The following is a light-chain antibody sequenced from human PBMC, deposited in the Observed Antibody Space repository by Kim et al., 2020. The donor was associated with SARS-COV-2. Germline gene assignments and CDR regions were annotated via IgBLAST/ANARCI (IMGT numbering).Light chain of an antibody. V-gene: IGKV3-11*01. CDR3: QQRSSWPPRRT. J-gene: IGKJ1*01. Sequence: EEDALLTCKAKRSISIKLSWYQPKPGQAPRLIIYDASNRATGSPTRFSGSGSGTDFALTISSLEPEDLAVYYCQQRSSWPPRRTFGQGTKVDIK. CDR2: DAS. CDR1: RSISIK.